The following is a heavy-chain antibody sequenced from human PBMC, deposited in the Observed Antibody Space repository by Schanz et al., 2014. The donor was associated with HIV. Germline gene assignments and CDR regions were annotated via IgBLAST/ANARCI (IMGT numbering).Heavy chain of an antibody. V-gene: IGHV3-30-3*02. CDR2: VSFDGSKK. CDR1: GFTFSTYA. J-gene: IGHJ5*02. Sequence: QVHLAESGGGVVQPGRSLRLSCAASGFTFSTYAIHWVRQAPGKGLEWVAVVSFDGSKKYYADSVKGRFTISRDNSKSTLSLQMNSLRAEDTAIYYCAKTCGATCYSDLDLWGRGTLVTVSS. CDR3: AKTCGATCYSDLDL. D-gene: IGHD2-15*01.